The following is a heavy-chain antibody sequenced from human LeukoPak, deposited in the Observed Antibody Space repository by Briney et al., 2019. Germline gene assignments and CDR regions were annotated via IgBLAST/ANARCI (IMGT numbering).Heavy chain of an antibody. D-gene: IGHD1-26*01. J-gene: IGHJ4*02. CDR3: ARGSYKAFDY. CDR2: VRYDESYT. Sequence: GGSLRLSCAASGFTFNTYTMHWVRQAPGKGLEWVAFVRYDESYTNYADSVKGRFTISRDNSKNTLDLQMNSLRDEDTAVYYCARGSYKAFDYWGQGTLVTVSS. V-gene: IGHV3-30*02. CDR1: GFTFNTYT.